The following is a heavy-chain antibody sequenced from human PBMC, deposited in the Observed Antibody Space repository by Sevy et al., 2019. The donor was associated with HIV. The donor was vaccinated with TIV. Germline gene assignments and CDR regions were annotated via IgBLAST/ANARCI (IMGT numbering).Heavy chain of an antibody. CDR1: GGSISSRSYY. Sequence: SETLSLTCTVSGGSISSRSYYWAWIRQSPGKRRECIGSIYYSGNTYYNPTLKSRVTMSVDTSKSQFSLKLSSVTAADTAVYYCARHGILGAAALHYFDYWGQGALVTVSS. J-gene: IGHJ4*02. V-gene: IGHV4-39*01. CDR3: ARHGILGAAALHYFDY. CDR2: IYYSGNT. D-gene: IGHD3-16*01.